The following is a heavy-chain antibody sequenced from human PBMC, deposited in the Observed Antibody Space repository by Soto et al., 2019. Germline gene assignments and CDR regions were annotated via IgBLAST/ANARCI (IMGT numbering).Heavy chain of an antibody. D-gene: IGHD1-7*01. CDR1: GFTFSSYE. CDR2: ISSSGSTI. CDR3: AKYNWNYWFDP. J-gene: IGHJ5*02. Sequence: GGSLRLSCAASGFTFSSYEMNWVRQAPGKGLEWVSYISSSGSTIYYADSVKGRFTISRDNAKNSLYLQMNSLRAEDTAVYYCAKYNWNYWFDPWGQGTLVTVSS. V-gene: IGHV3-48*03.